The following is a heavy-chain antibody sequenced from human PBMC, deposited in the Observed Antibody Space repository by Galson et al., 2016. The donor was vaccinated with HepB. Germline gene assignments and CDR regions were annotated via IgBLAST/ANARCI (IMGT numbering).Heavy chain of an antibody. J-gene: IGHJ6*02. D-gene: IGHD1-1*01. CDR3: AIIRRLEGMNA. CDR2: VNARGGGNRP. Sequence: SLRLSCAASGFTFTSFAMTWVRQAPGKGLEWLSAVNARGGGNRPYYADSVRGRFTISRDNSNNMVYLHMKSLTAGDTATYYWAIIRRLEGMNAWGQGTTVTVSS. V-gene: IGHV3-23*01. CDR1: GFTFTSFA.